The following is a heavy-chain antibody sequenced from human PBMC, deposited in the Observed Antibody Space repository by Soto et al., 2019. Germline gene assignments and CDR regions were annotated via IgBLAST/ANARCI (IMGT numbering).Heavy chain of an antibody. J-gene: IGHJ6*02. V-gene: IGHV3-9*01. D-gene: IGHD6-6*01. CDR1: GFTFSDYA. CDR2: ISWNGGSI. Sequence: EGHLAESGGGLVQPGRSLRLSCAASGFTFSDYAMHWVRQVPGKGLEWISGISWNGGSIGYADSIKGRFIISRDNAKNSLYLEMYSLRLEDTALYYCAKDRGVRAYYYYYGMDVWGQGTTVTVSS. CDR3: AKDRGVRAYYYYYGMDV.